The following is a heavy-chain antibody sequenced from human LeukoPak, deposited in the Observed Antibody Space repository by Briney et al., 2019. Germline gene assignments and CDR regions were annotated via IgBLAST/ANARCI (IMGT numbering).Heavy chain of an antibody. V-gene: IGHV4-31*03. CDR1: GGSISSGGYF. D-gene: IGHD3-22*01. Sequence: SETLSLTCTVSGGSISSGGYFWSWIRQHPGKGLEWIGYIYYSGSTNYNPSLKGRVTISVDTSKNQFSLRLSSVTAADTAIYFCASVSYDTSIQHWGQGTLVTVSA. CDR3: ASVSYDTSIQH. J-gene: IGHJ1*01. CDR2: IYYSGST.